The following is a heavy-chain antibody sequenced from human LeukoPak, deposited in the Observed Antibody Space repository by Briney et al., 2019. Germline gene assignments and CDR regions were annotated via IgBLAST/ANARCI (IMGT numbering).Heavy chain of an antibody. CDR1: GFTFSSYW. J-gene: IGHJ4*02. Sequence: GGSLRLSCAASGFTFSSYWMNWVRQAPGKGLVWVSRVASDGSSTTYADSVKGRFSISRDNAKNTLYLQMNSLRVEDTAVYYCVRGRPHGNDYWGQGTLVTVSS. CDR2: VASDGSST. D-gene: IGHD4-23*01. V-gene: IGHV3-74*01. CDR3: VRGRPHGNDY.